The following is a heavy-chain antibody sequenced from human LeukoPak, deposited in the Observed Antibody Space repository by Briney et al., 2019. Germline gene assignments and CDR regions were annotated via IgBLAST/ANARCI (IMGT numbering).Heavy chain of an antibody. CDR1: GFTFSSYA. J-gene: IGHJ4*02. CDR3: AKAGNYGDYAYYFDY. V-gene: IGHV3-23*01. Sequence: GGSLRLSCAASGFTFSSYAMSWVRQAPGEGLEWVSAISGSGGSTYYADSVKGRFTISRDNSKNTLYLQMDSLRAEDTAVYYCAKAGNYGDYAYYFDYWGQGTLVTVSS. CDR2: ISGSGGST. D-gene: IGHD4-17*01.